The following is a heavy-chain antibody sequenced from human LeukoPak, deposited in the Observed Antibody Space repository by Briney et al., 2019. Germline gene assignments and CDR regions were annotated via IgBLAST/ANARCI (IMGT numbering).Heavy chain of an antibody. D-gene: IGHD2-15*01. Sequence: GVTLRLSCAASGFTFNNYDMTWVPQAPGKGLEWVSSIRANGEDTFYTDSVKGRFTMSRDNSKNMLYLQMNSLRVGDTAVYYCMKGLRQPDYWGQGTLVTVSS. CDR3: MKGLRQPDY. CDR1: GFTFNNYD. J-gene: IGHJ4*02. V-gene: IGHV3-23*01. CDR2: IRANGEDT.